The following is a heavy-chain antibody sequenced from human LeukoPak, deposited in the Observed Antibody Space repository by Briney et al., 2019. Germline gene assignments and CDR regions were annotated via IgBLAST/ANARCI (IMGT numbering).Heavy chain of an antibody. CDR3: ARGETGTWLDY. J-gene: IGHJ4*02. D-gene: IGHD1-1*01. CDR2: INPSGGST. Sequence: ASVKVSCKASGYTFTSYYIHWVRQAPGQGLEWMEIINPSGGSTGYSQKFQGRVTMTRDTSTTNVYMDLSSLRSEDTAVYYCARGETGTWLDYWGQGTLVTVSS. CDR1: GYTFTSYY. V-gene: IGHV1-46*03.